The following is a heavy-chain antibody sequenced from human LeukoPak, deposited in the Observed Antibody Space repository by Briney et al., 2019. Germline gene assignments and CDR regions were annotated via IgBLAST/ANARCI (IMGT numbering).Heavy chain of an antibody. J-gene: IGHJ4*02. V-gene: IGHV3-23*01. CDR2: ISGSGGST. D-gene: IGHD2-2*01. CDR3: AKIGGVPAASDY. CDR1: GFTFSSYA. Sequence: GGSLRLPCAAPGFTFSSYAMSWVRQAPGKGLEWVSAISGSGGSTYYADSVKGRFTISRDNSKNTLYLQMNSLRAEDTAVYYCAKIGGVPAASDYWGQGTLVTVSS.